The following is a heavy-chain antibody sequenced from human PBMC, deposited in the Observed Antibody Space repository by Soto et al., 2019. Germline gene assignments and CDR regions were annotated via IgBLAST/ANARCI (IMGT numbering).Heavy chain of an antibody. CDR1: GYTFTSYA. V-gene: IGHV1-3*01. Sequence: ASVKVSCKASGYTFTSYAMHWVCQAPGQRLEWMGWINAGNGNTKYSQKFQGRVTITRDTSASTAYMELSSLRSEDTAVYYCARDWLKNYYDSSGYYPTLYGMDVWGQGTTVTVSS. D-gene: IGHD3-22*01. CDR2: INAGNGNT. J-gene: IGHJ6*02. CDR3: ARDWLKNYYDSSGYYPTLYGMDV.